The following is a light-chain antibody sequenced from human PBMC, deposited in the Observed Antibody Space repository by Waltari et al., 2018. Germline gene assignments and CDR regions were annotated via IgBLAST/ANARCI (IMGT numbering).Light chain of an antibody. Sequence: QSVLTQPPSASGTPGQRVTTPCSGSSSSIGTSPVNWYQQLPGPAPKLIVYRNNRGPSGVPDRFSGSRSGTSASLAISGLQSEDEADYYCAAWDDSLNGVVFGGGTKLTVL. V-gene: IGLV1-44*01. CDR2: RNN. CDR3: AAWDDSLNGVV. CDR1: SSSIGTSP. J-gene: IGLJ2*01.